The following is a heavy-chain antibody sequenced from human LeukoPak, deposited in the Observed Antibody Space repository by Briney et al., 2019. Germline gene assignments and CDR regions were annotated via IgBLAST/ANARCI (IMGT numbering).Heavy chain of an antibody. Sequence: SETLSLTCTVSGGSISSYYWSWIRQPPGKGMAWIGYIYYSGSTNYNPSLKSRVTISVDTSKNQFSLKLSSVTAADTAVYYCAREHYDSSGYSDAFDIWGQGTMVTVSS. J-gene: IGHJ3*02. CDR1: GGSISSYY. D-gene: IGHD3-22*01. CDR3: AREHYDSSGYSDAFDI. CDR2: IYYSGST. V-gene: IGHV4-59*01.